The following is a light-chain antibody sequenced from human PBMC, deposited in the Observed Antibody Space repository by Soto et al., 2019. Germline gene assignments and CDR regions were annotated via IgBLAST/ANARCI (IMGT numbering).Light chain of an antibody. CDR3: QQSYSTPPT. Sequence: DIQMTQSPSSLSASVGDRVTITCRASQSISSYLNWYQQKPGKAPKLLIYAASSLQSGLPSRFSGSGSETDFTLTISSLQPEDFATYYCQQSYSTPPTFGGGTKVEIK. V-gene: IGKV1-39*01. CDR2: AAS. CDR1: QSISSY. J-gene: IGKJ4*01.